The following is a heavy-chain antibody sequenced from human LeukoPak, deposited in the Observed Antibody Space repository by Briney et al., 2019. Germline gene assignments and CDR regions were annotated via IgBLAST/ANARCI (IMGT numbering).Heavy chain of an antibody. Sequence: GGSLRLSCAASGFTFSSYGMHWVRQAPGKGLEWVAVISYDGSNKYYADSVKGRFTISRDNSKITLYLQMNSLRAEDTAVYYCAKVGGIYYYDSSFDYWGQGTLVTVSS. CDR1: GFTFSSYG. J-gene: IGHJ4*02. V-gene: IGHV3-30*18. D-gene: IGHD3-22*01. CDR2: ISYDGSNK. CDR3: AKVGGIYYYDSSFDY.